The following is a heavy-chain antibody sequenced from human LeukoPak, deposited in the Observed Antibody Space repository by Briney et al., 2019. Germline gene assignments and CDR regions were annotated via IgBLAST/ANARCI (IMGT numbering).Heavy chain of an antibody. Sequence: GGSLRLSCAASGFTLSSYVMTWVRQAPGTGLEWVSGISGSCGGKYYEDSVKSRFTLSRDISTNTRYLQMTSLRAEDTAVYYCAKGDDDILTGLDYWGQGTLVTVSS. CDR2: ISGSCGGK. V-gene: IGHV3-23*01. J-gene: IGHJ4*02. CDR3: AKGDDDILTGLDY. D-gene: IGHD3-9*01. CDR1: GFTLSSYV.